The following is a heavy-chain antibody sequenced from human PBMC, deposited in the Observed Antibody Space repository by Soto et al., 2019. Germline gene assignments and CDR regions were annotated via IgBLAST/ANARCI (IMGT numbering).Heavy chain of an antibody. CDR3: ARQKDCSGGRCCVDY. V-gene: IGHV5-51*01. CDR2: IYPGDSDT. Sequence: GESLKISCKGSGYSFTNYWIGWVRQKPGKGLEWMGIIYPGDSDTRYSPSFQGQVTISADRSISTAYLQWSSLKASDTAIYYCARQKDCSGGRCCVDYWGQGTLVTVSS. CDR1: GYSFTNYW. D-gene: IGHD2-15*01. J-gene: IGHJ4*02.